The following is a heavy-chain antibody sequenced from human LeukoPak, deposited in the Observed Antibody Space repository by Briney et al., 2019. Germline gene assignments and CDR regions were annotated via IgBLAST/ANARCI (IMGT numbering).Heavy chain of an antibody. Sequence: PGGSLRLSCTASGFTFGDYAMSWVRQAPGKGLEWVGFIRSKAYGGTTEYAASVKGRFTISRDDSKSIAYLQMNSLKTEDTAVYYCTRGTPTLGYCSGGSCYWIDYWGQGTLVTVAS. D-gene: IGHD2-15*01. CDR1: GFTFGDYA. J-gene: IGHJ4*02. CDR3: TRGTPTLGYCSGGSCYWIDY. CDR2: IRSKAYGGTT. V-gene: IGHV3-49*04.